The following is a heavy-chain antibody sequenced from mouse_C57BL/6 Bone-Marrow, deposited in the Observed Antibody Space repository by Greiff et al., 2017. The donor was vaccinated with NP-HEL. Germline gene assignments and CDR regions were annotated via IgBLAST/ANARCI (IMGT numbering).Heavy chain of an antibody. CDR3: ARRGYYGSPWYFDV. CDR2: INPNYGTT. Sequence: LKESGPELVKPGASVKISCKASGYSFTDYNMNWVKQSNGKSLEWIGVINPNYGTTSYNQKFKGKATLTVDQSSSTAYMQLNSLTSEDSAVYYCARRGYYGSPWYFDVWGTGTTVTVSS. CDR1: GYSFTDYN. D-gene: IGHD1-1*01. V-gene: IGHV1-39*01. J-gene: IGHJ1*03.